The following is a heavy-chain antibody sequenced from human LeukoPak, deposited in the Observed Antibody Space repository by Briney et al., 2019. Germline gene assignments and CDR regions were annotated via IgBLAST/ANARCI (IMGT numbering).Heavy chain of an antibody. CDR3: ARDRLEFDY. V-gene: IGHV1-46*01. J-gene: IGHJ4*02. CDR1: GYTFTNYY. Sequence: ASVTVSFMASGYTFTNYYMHWVRQAPGQGLEWMGKINPSGGSTSYAQKFQGRVTMTRNTSTSTVYMELSSLRSEDTAVYYCARDRLEFDYWGQGTLVTVSS. CDR2: INPSGGST.